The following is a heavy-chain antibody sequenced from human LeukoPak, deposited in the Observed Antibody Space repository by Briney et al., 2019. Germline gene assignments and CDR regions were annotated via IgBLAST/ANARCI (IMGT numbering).Heavy chain of an antibody. V-gene: IGHV4-59*01. D-gene: IGHD3-22*01. CDR1: GGSISTYY. CDR3: AGLGASGNGYLSWFDP. CDR2: IYYSGNS. J-gene: IGHJ5*02. Sequence: SETLSLTCTVSGGSISTYYWSRIRQPPGKGLEWIGYIYYSGNSNYNPSLKSRVTISVDTSKNQFSLKLSSVTAADTAVYYCAGLGASGNGYLSWFDPWGQETLVTVSS.